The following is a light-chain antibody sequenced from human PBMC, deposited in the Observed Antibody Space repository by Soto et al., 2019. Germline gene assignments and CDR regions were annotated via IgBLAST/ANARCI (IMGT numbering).Light chain of an antibody. Sequence: EIVFTQSPGTQSLPLGQGATLSCRASQSFNSIYLAWYQQKPGQAPRLLIYGASSRATGIPDRFSGSGSGTDFTLTISRLEPEDFAVYYCQQYGSSGTFGQGTKVDIK. V-gene: IGKV3-20*01. CDR1: QSFNSIY. CDR2: GAS. CDR3: QQYGSSGT. J-gene: IGKJ1*01.